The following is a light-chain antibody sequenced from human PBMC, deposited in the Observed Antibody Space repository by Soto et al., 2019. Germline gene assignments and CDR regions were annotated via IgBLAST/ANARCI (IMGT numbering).Light chain of an antibody. CDR3: QQRTDRPPWT. CDR1: QSIGLA. Sequence: EIFLTQAPATLSLSPGERATLSCRASQSIGLAIAWYQHKPGQAPRLLIFDASQRATGIPARFRGSGSGTDFTLSISSLEPEDFAVYYCQQRTDRPPWTFGQGTKVDIK. J-gene: IGKJ1*01. V-gene: IGKV3-11*01. CDR2: DAS.